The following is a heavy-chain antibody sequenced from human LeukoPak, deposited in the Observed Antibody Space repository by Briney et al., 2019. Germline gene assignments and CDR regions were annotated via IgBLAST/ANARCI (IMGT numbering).Heavy chain of an antibody. Sequence: GASVKVSCKASGYTFTNYYMHWVRQAPGQGLEWMGIINPSGGSTSYAQKFQGRVTMTRDTSTSTVYMELSSLRSEDTAVYYCARGLEGVLKITFGGVLGYWGQGTLVTVSS. CDR1: GYTFTNYY. CDR3: ARGLEGVLKITFGGVLGY. D-gene: IGHD3-16*01. CDR2: INPSGGST. V-gene: IGHV1-46*01. J-gene: IGHJ4*02.